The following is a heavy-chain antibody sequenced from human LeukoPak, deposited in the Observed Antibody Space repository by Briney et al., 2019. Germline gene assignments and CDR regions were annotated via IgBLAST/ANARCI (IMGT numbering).Heavy chain of an antibody. CDR2: IYYSGST. J-gene: IGHJ6*03. CDR3: ARGGYSYGSYYYYYYYMDV. CDR1: GGSIRSYY. Sequence: PSETLSLTCTVSGGSIRSYYWSWIRQPPGKGLEWIGYIYYSGSTNYNPSLKSRVTISVDTSKNQFSLKLSSVTAADTAVYYCARGGYSYGSYYYYYYYMDVWGKGTTVTVSS. D-gene: IGHD5-18*01. V-gene: IGHV4-59*01.